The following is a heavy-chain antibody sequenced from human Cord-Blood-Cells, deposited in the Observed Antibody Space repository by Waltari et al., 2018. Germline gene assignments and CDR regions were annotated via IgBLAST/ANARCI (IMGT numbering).Heavy chain of an antibody. CDR1: GRSISSSSYY. J-gene: IGHJ4*02. V-gene: IGHV4-39*01. D-gene: IGHD6-19*01. CDR2: IYYSGST. CDR3: ASIAVAGLLFDY. Sequence: QLQLQESGPGLVKPSATLSLTCTVSGRSISSSSYYLGWIRQPPVKGLEWIGGIYYSGSTYYNPSLKSRVTISVDTSKNQFSLKLSSVTAADTAVYYCASIAVAGLLFDYWGQGTLVTVSS.